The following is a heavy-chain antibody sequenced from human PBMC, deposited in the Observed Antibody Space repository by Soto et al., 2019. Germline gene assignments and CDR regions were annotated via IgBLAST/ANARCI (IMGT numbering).Heavy chain of an antibody. CDR2: ITPILDRA. CDR3: ASRLECSDHTGMDV. J-gene: IGHJ6*02. Sequence: QVQLVQSGAEVKKPGSSVKVSCKASGGTFTNYIISWVRQAPGQGLEWMGRITPILDRANYAQKFQGRVTMSAHGSTSTAYMELSSLRSEGPALFYCASRLECSDHTGMDVWGQGTSVTVSS. CDR1: GGTFTNYI. V-gene: IGHV1-69*02. D-gene: IGHD6-19*01.